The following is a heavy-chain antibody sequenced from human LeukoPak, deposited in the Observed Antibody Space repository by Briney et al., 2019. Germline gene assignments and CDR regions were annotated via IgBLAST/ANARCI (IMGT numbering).Heavy chain of an antibody. Sequence: GGSLRLSCAASGFTFSDYYMSWIRQAPGKGLEWVSYISSSGSTIYYADSVKGRFTISRDNAKNSLYLQMNSLRAEDTVVYYCAKDPHPNYYDSSGPIWGQGTMVTVSS. J-gene: IGHJ3*02. CDR2: ISSSGSTI. CDR1: GFTFSDYY. V-gene: IGHV3-11*04. D-gene: IGHD3-22*01. CDR3: AKDPHPNYYDSSGPI.